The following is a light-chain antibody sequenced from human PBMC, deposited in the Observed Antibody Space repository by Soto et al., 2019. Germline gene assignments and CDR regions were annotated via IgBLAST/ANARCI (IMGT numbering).Light chain of an antibody. CDR3: QQYASSPSR. Sequence: IQFTQSQGTLSLSPGERDTLSCRASQSVSRSHLAWFQQKPGQAPRLLIYGASNRATGIPDTVSGSGPARHSTLTIIRLEPEDFAVYYCQQYASSPSRFAQGTKLDIK. V-gene: IGKV3-20*01. CDR1: QSVSRSH. J-gene: IGKJ1*01. CDR2: GAS.